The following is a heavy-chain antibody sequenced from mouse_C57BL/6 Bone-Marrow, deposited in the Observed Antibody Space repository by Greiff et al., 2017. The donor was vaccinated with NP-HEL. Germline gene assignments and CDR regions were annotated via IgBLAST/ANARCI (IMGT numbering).Heavy chain of an antibody. J-gene: IGHJ1*03. Sequence: EVHLVESGGGLVQPKGSLKLSCAASGFTFNTYAMHWVRQAPGKGLEWVARIRSKSSNYATYYADSVKDRFTISRDDSQSMLYLQMNNLKTEDTAMYYCVRDDYSNYYPWYFDVWGTGTTVTVSS. CDR3: VRDDYSNYYPWYFDV. D-gene: IGHD2-5*01. CDR2: IRSKSSNYAT. V-gene: IGHV10-3*01. CDR1: GFTFNTYA.